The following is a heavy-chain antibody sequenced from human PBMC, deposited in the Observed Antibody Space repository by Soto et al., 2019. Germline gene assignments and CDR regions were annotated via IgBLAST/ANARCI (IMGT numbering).Heavy chain of an antibody. CDR1: GYTFASYD. D-gene: IGHD1-26*01. J-gene: IGHJ4*02. V-gene: IGHV1-8*01. CDR2: MNPNSGNT. CDR3: VIVGATGFDY. Sequence: ASVKVSCKASGYTFASYDINWARQATGQGLEWMGWMNPNSGNTGYAQKFQGRVTMTRNTSISTAYMELSSLRSEDTAVYYCVIVGATGFDYWGQGTLVTVSS.